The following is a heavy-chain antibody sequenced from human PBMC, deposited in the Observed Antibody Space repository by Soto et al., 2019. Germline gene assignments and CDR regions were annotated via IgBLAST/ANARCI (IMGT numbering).Heavy chain of an antibody. J-gene: IGHJ6*02. V-gene: IGHV3-30-3*01. CDR3: ARYPGIAAANFYYYYGMDV. CDR1: GFTFSSYA. Sequence: QVQLVESGGGVVQPGRSLRLSCAASGFTFSSYAMHWVRQAPGKGLEWVAVISYDGSNKYYADSVKGRFTISRDNSKNTVYLQMNSLRAEDTAVYYCARYPGIAAANFYYYYGMDVWGQGTTVTVSS. CDR2: ISYDGSNK. D-gene: IGHD6-13*01.